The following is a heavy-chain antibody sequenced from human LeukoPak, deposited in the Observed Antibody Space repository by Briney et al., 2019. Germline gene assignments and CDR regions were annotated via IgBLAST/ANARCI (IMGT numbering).Heavy chain of an antibody. V-gene: IGHV3-21*04. CDR3: AKEGYSYGYSLSLDY. CDR2: ISSSSSYI. D-gene: IGHD5-18*01. Sequence: PGGSLRLSCAASGFTFSSYSMNWVRQAPGKGLEWVSSISSSSSYIYYADSVKGRFTISRDNSKNKLYLQMNSLRAEDTAVYYCAKEGYSYGYSLSLDYWGQGTLVTVSS. J-gene: IGHJ4*02. CDR1: GFTFSSYS.